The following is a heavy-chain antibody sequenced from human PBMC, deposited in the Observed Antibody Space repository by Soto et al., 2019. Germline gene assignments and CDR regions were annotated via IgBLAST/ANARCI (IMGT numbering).Heavy chain of an antibody. CDR2: IDHSGST. CDR1: GGPFSGYY. D-gene: IGHD3-3*01. J-gene: IGHJ6*02. CDR3: ARGKKHVLRFLEWSSPYGMDV. V-gene: IGHV4-34*01. Sequence: SETLSLTCAVYGGPFSGYYWSWIRQPPGKGLEWIGEIDHSGSTNYNPSLKSRVTISVDTSKNQFSLKLSSVTAADTAVYYCARGKKHVLRFLEWSSPYGMDVWGQGTTVTVSS.